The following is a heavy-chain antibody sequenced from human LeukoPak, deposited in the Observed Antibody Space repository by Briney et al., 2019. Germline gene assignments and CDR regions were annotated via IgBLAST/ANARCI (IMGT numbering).Heavy chain of an antibody. CDR1: GFTFSSHG. V-gene: IGHV3-30*02. Sequence: GGSLRLSCAASGFTFSSHGMHWVRQAPGKGLEWVAFIRYDGTNKYYADSMKGRFNISRDNFKNTLYLQMNSLRAEDTAVYYCAKDNYYGDYEVTSIFGVDWGQGTLFTVSS. CDR2: IRYDGTNK. D-gene: IGHD4-17*01. CDR3: AKDNYYGDYEVTSIFGVD. J-gene: IGHJ4*02.